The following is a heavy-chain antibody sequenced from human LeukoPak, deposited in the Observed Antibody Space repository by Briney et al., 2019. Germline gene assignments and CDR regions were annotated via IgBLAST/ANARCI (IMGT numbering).Heavy chain of an antibody. D-gene: IGHD5-18*01. Sequence: GESPKISCKDSGYSFTSYWIGWGRQMPGKSLEWMGIIYPGDSDTRYSPSVQGQVTISADKSIDPTYIQWSSLKASDTAIYYGARRGEAMDPFDYWGQGTLVTVSS. V-gene: IGHV5-51*01. CDR1: GYSFTSYW. CDR3: ARRGEAMDPFDY. CDR2: IYPGDSDT. J-gene: IGHJ4*02.